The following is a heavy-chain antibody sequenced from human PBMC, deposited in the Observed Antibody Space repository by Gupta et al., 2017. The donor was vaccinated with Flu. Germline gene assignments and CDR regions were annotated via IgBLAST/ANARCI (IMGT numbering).Heavy chain of an antibody. Sequence: SSYGIRWVRQAPGKGMEWVAVISYDGSNKYYADSVKGRFIISRDNSKNTVFLQMNSLRPEDTAVYYCTKDPDYWGQGTLVTVSS. CDR1: SSYG. J-gene: IGHJ4*02. CDR3: TKDPDY. CDR2: ISYDGSNK. V-gene: IGHV3-30*18.